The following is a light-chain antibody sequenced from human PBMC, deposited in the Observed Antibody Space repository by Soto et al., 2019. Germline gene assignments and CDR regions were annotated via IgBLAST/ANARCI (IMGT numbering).Light chain of an antibody. CDR2: EVS. CDR3: SSYTSSRTLV. V-gene: IGLV2-14*01. J-gene: IGLJ2*01. Sequence: QSALTQPASVSGSPGQSITISCTGTSSDVGGYNYVSWYQQHPGKAPKPMIYEVSNRPSGVSNRFSGSKSGNTASLTISGLQAEDEADYYCSSYTSSRTLVFGGGTKVTVL. CDR1: SSDVGGYNY.